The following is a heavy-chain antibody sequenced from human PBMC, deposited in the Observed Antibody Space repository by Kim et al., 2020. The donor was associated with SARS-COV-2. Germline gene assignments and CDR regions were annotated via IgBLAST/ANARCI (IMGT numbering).Heavy chain of an antibody. V-gene: IGHV3-11*01. CDR3: ARGNYGDYSLDY. Sequence: YADSVKGRFTISRDNAKNSLYLQMNSLRAEDTAVYYCARGNYGDYSLDYWGQGTLVTVSS. D-gene: IGHD4-17*01. J-gene: IGHJ4*02.